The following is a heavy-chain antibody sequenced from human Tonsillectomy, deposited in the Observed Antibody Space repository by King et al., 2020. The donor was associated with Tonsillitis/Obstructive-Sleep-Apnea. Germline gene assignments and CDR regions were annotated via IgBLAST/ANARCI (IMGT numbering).Heavy chain of an antibody. CDR3: ARDEGVYYMDV. CDR1: GFTVSSNY. Sequence: VQLVESGGGLIQPGGSLRLSCAASGFTVSSNYMNWVRQAPGKGLEWVSVSYSGGSTYYADSVKGRFTISRDNSKNTLYLQMNSLRAEDTAVYYCARDEGVYYMDVWGIGTTVTVPS. J-gene: IGHJ6*03. CDR2: SYSGGST. V-gene: IGHV3-53*01.